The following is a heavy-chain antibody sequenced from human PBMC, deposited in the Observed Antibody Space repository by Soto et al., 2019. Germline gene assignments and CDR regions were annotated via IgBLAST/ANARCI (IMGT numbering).Heavy chain of an antibody. CDR1: GYNLSKLS. D-gene: IGHD4-17*01. V-gene: IGHV1-24*01. Sequence: QVQLVQSGAEVKKPGASVKVSCKVSGYNLSKLSMHWVRQAPGKGLEWMGGFDPVDGEAIHAQKFQGRVTMTEDTSTNTANMELSSLRSEDTAVYYCAILEGGDYVGLNWFDPWGQGTLVTVSS. J-gene: IGHJ5*02. CDR3: AILEGGDYVGLNWFDP. CDR2: FDPVDGEA.